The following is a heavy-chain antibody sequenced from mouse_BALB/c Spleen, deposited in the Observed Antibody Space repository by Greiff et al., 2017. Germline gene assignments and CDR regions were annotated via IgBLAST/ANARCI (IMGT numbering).Heavy chain of an antibody. CDR3: ARSADGYYVLDY. V-gene: IGHV1S135*01. Sequence: VQLQQSGPELVKPGASVKVSCKASGYAFTSYNMYWVKQSHGKSLEWIGYIDPYNGNTNYNQKFKGKATMTVDKSSSTAYMELARLTSEDSAIYYCARSADGYYVLDYGGQGTTLTVSS. J-gene: IGHJ2*01. D-gene: IGHD2-3*01. CDR2: IDPYNGNT. CDR1: GYAFTSYN.